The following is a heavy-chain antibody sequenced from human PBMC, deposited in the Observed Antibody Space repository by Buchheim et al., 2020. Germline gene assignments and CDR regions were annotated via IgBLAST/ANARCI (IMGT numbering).Heavy chain of an antibody. CDR1: GFTFSDYN. CDR2: ITSSSSTV. Sequence: EVQLVESGGGLVQPGGSLRLSCAASGFTFSDYNMNWVRQAPGKGLEWVSYITSSSSTVYYADSVKGRFTISRDNAKNSLSLPMNSLRDEDTAVYYCARDAYCSSSSCYPYWYFDLWGRGTL. D-gene: IGHD2-2*01. J-gene: IGHJ2*01. CDR3: ARDAYCSSSSCYPYWYFDL. V-gene: IGHV3-48*02.